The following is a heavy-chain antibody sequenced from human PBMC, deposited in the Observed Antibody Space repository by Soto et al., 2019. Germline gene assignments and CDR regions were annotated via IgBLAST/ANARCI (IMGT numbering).Heavy chain of an antibody. Sequence: SVKVSCKASGGTFSSYAISWVRQAPGQGLEWMGGIIPIFGTANYAQKFQGRVTITADESTSTAYMELSSLRSEDTAVYYCARAHMTSHETEDNWFDPWGQGTLVTVSS. J-gene: IGHJ5*02. CDR1: GGTFSSYA. CDR3: ARAHMTSHETEDNWFDP. CDR2: IIPIFGTA. D-gene: IGHD2-21*01. V-gene: IGHV1-69*13.